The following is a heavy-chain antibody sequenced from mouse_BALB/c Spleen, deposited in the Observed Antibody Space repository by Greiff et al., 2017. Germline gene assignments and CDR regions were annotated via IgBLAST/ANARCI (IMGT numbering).Heavy chain of an antibody. J-gene: IGHJ4*01. CDR1: GFTFSSYA. V-gene: IGHV5-9-3*01. Sequence: EVKVVESGGGLVKPGGSLKLSCAASGFTFSSYAMSWVRQTPEKRLEWVATISSGGSYTYYPDSVKGRFTISRDNAKNTLYLQMSSLRSEDTAMYYCARPTGTNYAMDYWGQGTSVTVSS. D-gene: IGHD4-1*02. CDR2: ISSGGSYT. CDR3: ARPTGTNYAMDY.